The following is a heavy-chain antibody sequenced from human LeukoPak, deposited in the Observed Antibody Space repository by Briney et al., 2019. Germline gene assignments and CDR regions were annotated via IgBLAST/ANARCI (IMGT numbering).Heavy chain of an antibody. V-gene: IGHV3-9*01. CDR1: GFTFDDYA. D-gene: IGHD3-22*01. Sequence: GGSLRLSCAASGFTFDDYAMLWVRQAPGKGLEWVSGISWNSGSIGYADSVKGRFTISRDNAKNSLYLQMNSLRAEDTALYYCAKDSYYDSSGYPDYWGQGTLVTVSS. CDR2: ISWNSGSI. CDR3: AKDSYYDSSGYPDY. J-gene: IGHJ4*02.